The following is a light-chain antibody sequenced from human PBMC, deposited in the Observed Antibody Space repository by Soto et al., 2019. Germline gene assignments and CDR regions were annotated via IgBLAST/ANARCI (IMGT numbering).Light chain of an antibody. Sequence: EIVMTQSPATLSVSPGERATLSCRASQSVRSNLAWYQQKPGQAPRLLIYDAYTRATGIPARFSGSGSGTDFILTISRLEPEDFAVYYCQQYGSSPITFGQGTRLEIK. V-gene: IGKV3-15*01. J-gene: IGKJ5*01. CDR3: QQYGSSPIT. CDR1: QSVRSN. CDR2: DAY.